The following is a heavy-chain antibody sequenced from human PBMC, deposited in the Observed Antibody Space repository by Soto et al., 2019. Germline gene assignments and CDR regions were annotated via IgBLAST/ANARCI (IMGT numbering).Heavy chain of an antibody. CDR2: ISGSGGST. J-gene: IGHJ4*01. D-gene: IGHD1-26*01. Sequence: EVQLLESGGGLVQPGGSLRLSCAASGFTFSSYAMSWVRQAPGKGLEWVSAISGSGGSTYYADSVKGQFTISSDNSKNPLYLQKNSLRAEDTAVYYGAKGLKSGCCGDGGQGTLVTVS. V-gene: IGHV3-23*01. CDR3: AKGLKSGCCGD. CDR1: GFTFSSYA.